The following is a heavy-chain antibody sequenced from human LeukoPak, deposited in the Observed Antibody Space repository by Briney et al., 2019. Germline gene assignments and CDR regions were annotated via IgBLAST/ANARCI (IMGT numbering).Heavy chain of an antibody. J-gene: IGHJ4*02. V-gene: IGHV3-33*01. D-gene: IGHD3-10*01. CDR3: ARELFGSGSYPDY. CDR1: GFNFSTYA. CDR2: IWHDASHT. Sequence: GGSLRLSCAASGFNFSTYAMHWDRQAPGKGLQWVALIWHDASHTFYTDSVKGRFTISRDNSKNTVYLQMNSLGGEDTAVYYCARELFGSGSYPDYWGQGTLVTVSS.